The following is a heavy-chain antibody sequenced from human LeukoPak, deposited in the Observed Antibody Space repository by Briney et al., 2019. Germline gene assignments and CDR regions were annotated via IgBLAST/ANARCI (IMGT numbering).Heavy chain of an antibody. D-gene: IGHD3-22*01. CDR2: IYYSGST. CDR1: GGSISSYY. CDR3: ARQAGGYYPNFDY. Sequence: PSETLSLTCTVSGGSISSYYWSWIRQPPGKGLEWIGYIYYSGSTNYNPSLKSRVTISVDTSKNQFSLKLSSVTAADTAVYCCARQAGGYYPNFDYWGQGTLVTVSS. V-gene: IGHV4-59*08. J-gene: IGHJ4*02.